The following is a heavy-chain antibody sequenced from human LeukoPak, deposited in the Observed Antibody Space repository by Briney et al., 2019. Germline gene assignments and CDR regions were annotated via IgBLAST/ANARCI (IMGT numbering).Heavy chain of an antibody. CDR3: ASSGGRSDAFDI. CDR1: GGSISSYY. D-gene: IGHD1-1*01. CDR2: IYTSGST. Sequence: SETLSLTCTVSGGSISSYYWSWIRQPAGKGLEWIGRIYTSGSTNYNPSLMSRVTMSVDTSKNQFSLKLSSVTAADTAVYYCASSGGRSDAFDIWGQGTMVTVSS. V-gene: IGHV4-4*07. J-gene: IGHJ3*02.